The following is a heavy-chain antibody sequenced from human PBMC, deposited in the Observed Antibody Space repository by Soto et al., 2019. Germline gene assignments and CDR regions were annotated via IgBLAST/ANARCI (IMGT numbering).Heavy chain of an antibody. D-gene: IGHD3-22*01. CDR3: ARDGGTMIVVSSYFDY. V-gene: IGHV3-33*01. Sequence: GGSLRLSCAASGFTFSSYGMHWVRQAPGKGLEWVAVIWYDGSNKYYADSVKGRFTISRDNSKNTLYLQMNSLGAEDTAVYYCARDGGTMIVVSSYFDYWGQGTLVTVSS. CDR2: IWYDGSNK. CDR1: GFTFSSYG. J-gene: IGHJ4*02.